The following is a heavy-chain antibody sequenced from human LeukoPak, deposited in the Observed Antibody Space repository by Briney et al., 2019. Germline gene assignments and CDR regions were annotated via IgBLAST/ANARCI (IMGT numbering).Heavy chain of an antibody. V-gene: IGHV4-59*08. J-gene: IGHJ4*02. CDR3: ARHPSAVAGKTFDY. CDR1: GGSLSYYY. D-gene: IGHD6-19*01. CDR2: IYYSGST. Sequence: SETLSLTCTVSGGSLSYYYWSWIRQPPGKGLEWIGYIYYSGSTNYNPSLKSRVTISLDTSKNQFSLELTSVTAADTAVHYCARHPSAVAGKTFDYWGQGTLVTVSS.